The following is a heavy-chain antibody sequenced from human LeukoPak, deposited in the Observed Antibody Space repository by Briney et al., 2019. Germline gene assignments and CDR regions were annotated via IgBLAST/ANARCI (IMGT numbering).Heavy chain of an antibody. CDR3: ARDGSPFYYYYYMDV. Sequence: GGSLRLSCAASGFTFSSYAMHWVRQAPGKGLEWVAVISYDGSNKYYADSVKGRFTISRDNSKNTLYLQMNSLRAEDTAVYYCARDGSPFYYYYYMDVWGKGTTVTVSS. D-gene: IGHD2-15*01. J-gene: IGHJ6*03. V-gene: IGHV3-30-3*01. CDR2: ISYDGSNK. CDR1: GFTFSSYA.